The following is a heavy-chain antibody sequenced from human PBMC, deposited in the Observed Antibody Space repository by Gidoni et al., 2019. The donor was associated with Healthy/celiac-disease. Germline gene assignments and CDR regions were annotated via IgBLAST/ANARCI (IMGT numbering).Heavy chain of an antibody. CDR3: ATVARDGMDV. D-gene: IGHD2-21*01. J-gene: IGHJ6*02. CDR1: GGSIRSSSYY. V-gene: IGHV4-39*01. CDR2: IYYSGST. Sequence: QLPLQESGPGLVKPSETLSLTCPVSGGSIRSSSYYWGWIRQPPGKGLEWIGSIYYSGSTYYNPSLKSRGTISVDTSKNQFSLKLSSVTAADTAVYYCATVARDGMDVWGQGTTVTVSS.